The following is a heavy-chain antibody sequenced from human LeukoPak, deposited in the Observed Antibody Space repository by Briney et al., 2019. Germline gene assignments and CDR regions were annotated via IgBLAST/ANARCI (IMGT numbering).Heavy chain of an antibody. CDR3: ARDNVAYCGPNCPNFDY. CDR1: GFTFSNYW. J-gene: IGHJ4*02. Sequence: GGSLRLSCAVSGFTFSNYWMSWVRQAPGKGQEWVANIKEDGSEQYYVDSVKGRFIISRDNAKNSLYLQMNSLRAEDTAVYYCARDNVAYCGPNCPNFDYWGQGTLVTVSS. D-gene: IGHD2-21*01. V-gene: IGHV3-7*01. CDR2: IKEDGSEQ.